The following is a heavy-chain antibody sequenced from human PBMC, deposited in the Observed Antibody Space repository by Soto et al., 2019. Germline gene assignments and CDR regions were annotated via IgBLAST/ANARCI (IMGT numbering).Heavy chain of an antibody. CDR1: GFTFSTYW. D-gene: IGHD3-16*01. CDR2: MDQDGSET. CDR3: VCGGNFFIY. Sequence: EVQLVESGGGLVQPGGSLRLSCAASGFTFSTYWMTWVRQPPGKGLEWVANMDQDGSETYYVDSVRGRFTVSRDNAKNSLYLQMNSLRVEETDVYYCVCGGNFFIYWGQGTLVTVSP. J-gene: IGHJ4*02. V-gene: IGHV3-7*01.